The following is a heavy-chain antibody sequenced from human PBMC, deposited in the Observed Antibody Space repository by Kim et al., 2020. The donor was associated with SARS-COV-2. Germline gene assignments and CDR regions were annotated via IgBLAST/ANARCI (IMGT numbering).Heavy chain of an antibody. D-gene: IGHD3-22*01. J-gene: IGHJ4*02. CDR3: ARLRDFDTYHWYFDH. CDR1: GGSFSGFY. CDR2: ITRSGTT. Sequence: SETLSLTCAVYGGSFSGFYWGWVRQPPGKGLEWIGEITRSGTTNYNPSLKSRVAISTDTSKMQLSLILGSLTAADTAVYYCARLRDFDTYHWYFDHWGQG. V-gene: IGHV4-34*01.